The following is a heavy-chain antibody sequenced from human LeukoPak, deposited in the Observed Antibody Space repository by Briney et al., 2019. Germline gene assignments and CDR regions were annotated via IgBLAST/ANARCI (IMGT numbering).Heavy chain of an antibody. J-gene: IGHJ5*02. CDR3: AKYPPLRYFDWPREFDP. D-gene: IGHD3-9*01. CDR2: ISGSGGST. V-gene: IGHV3-23*01. CDR1: GFTFSSYA. Sequence: PGGSLRLFCAASGFTFSSYAMSWVRQAPGKGLEWVSAISGSGGSTYYADSVKDRFTISRDNSKNTLYLQMNSLRAEDTAVYYCAKYPPLRYFDWPREFDPWGQGTLVTVSS.